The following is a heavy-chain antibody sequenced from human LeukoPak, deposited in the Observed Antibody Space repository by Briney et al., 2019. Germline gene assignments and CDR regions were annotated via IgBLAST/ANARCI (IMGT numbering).Heavy chain of an antibody. Sequence: KTSETLSLTCSLSGDSISIAAYSWSWIRQHPGKGLEWIGHIYYSGRTDYNPTLKSRVNISIDTSKNQFSLRVNSNANAHTAVYVCGRAGGRSSTGMDVWGQGTTVTVSS. CDR2: IYYSGRT. J-gene: IGHJ6*02. CDR1: GDSISIAAYS. CDR3: GRAGGRSSTGMDV. D-gene: IGHD2-2*01. V-gene: IGHV4-31*03.